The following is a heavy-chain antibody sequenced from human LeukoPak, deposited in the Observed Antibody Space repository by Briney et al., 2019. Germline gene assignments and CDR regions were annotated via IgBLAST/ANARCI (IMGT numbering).Heavy chain of an antibody. D-gene: IGHD3-9*01. Sequence: KSGGSLRLSCAASGFTFSSYSMNWVRQAPGKGLEWVSSISRSSDYIYYADSVKGRFTISRDNAKNALYLQMNSLRAEDTAVYYCARDYLYYDILTGYLGDAFDIWGQGTMVTVSS. J-gene: IGHJ3*02. CDR1: GFTFSSYS. CDR2: ISRSSDYI. CDR3: ARDYLYYDILTGYLGDAFDI. V-gene: IGHV3-21*01.